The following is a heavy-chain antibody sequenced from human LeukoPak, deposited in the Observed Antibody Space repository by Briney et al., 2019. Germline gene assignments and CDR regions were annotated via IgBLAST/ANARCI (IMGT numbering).Heavy chain of an antibody. D-gene: IGHD5-24*01. V-gene: IGHV4-39*07. J-gene: IGHJ5*02. CDR3: ARVGDGYINNYFDP. Sequence: SETLSLTCTVSVGSISSSSYYWGWIRQPPGKGLEWIGSNYYSGSTYYNPSLKSRVTISVDTSKNQFSLKLSSVTAADTAVYYCARVGDGYINNYFDPWGQGTLVTVSS. CDR2: NYYSGST. CDR1: VGSISSSSYY.